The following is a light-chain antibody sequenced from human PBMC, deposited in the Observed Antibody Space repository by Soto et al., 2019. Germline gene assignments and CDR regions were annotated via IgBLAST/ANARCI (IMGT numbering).Light chain of an antibody. CDR3: QQYNGYSTWT. CDR2: DAS. CDR1: QSISSW. Sequence: DIPLTQSHSTLSASVGDRVTIXWRASQSISSWLAWYQQKPGKAPKLLIYDASSLESGVPSRFSGSGSGTEFTLTISCLQPDDFATYYCQQYNGYSTWTFGQGTKVDIK. J-gene: IGKJ1*01. V-gene: IGKV1-5*01.